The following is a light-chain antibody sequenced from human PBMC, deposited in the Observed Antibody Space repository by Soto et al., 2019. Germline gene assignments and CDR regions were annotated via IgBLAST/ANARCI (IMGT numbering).Light chain of an antibody. CDR2: AAS. V-gene: IGKV1-9*01. J-gene: IGKJ1*01. Sequence: DIQLTHSPSFLSASVRDRVTMTCRASQGISTYLAWYQQKPGKAPKLLIYAASTLQSGVPSRFSGSGSGTEFALAISSLQPEDFATYYCQQLITYPQTFGQGTKVDIK. CDR3: QQLITYPQT. CDR1: QGISTY.